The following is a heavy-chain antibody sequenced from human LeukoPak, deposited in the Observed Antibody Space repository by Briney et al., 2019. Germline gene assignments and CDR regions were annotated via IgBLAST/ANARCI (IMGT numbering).Heavy chain of an antibody. J-gene: IGHJ4*02. D-gene: IGHD1-26*01. V-gene: IGHV3-33*08. CDR3: ARGGSSYDF. Sequence: GGSLRLSCAASGFTFSSYAMSWVRQAPGKGLEWLATIWYDGSNKYYADSVMGRLTISRDNSNNTLYLQMNSLTAEDTAVYFCARGGSSYDFWGQGTLVAVSS. CDR2: IWYDGSNK. CDR1: GFTFSSYA.